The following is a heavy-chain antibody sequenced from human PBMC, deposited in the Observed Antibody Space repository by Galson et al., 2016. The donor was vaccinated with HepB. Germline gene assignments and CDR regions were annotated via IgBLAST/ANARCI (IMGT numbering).Heavy chain of an antibody. D-gene: IGHD1-26*01. Sequence: SLRLSCAASGFTFSSYAIHWVRQAPGKGLEWVAVVSHDGSNQYSADSVKGRFTISRDNSENTLYLQMNSLRAEDTAVYYCARDREQPPLIYNYGMDVWGQGTTVTVSS. CDR2: VSHDGSNQ. CDR1: GFTFSSYA. CDR3: ARDREQPPLIYNYGMDV. V-gene: IGHV3-30*03. J-gene: IGHJ6*02.